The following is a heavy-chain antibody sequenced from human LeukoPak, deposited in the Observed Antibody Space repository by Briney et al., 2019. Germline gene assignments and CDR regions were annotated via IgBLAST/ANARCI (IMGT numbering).Heavy chain of an antibody. CDR2: ITSSSSTI. D-gene: IGHD3-22*01. Sequence: GGSLRLSCAASGFTFSSYSMNWVRQAPGKGLEWGSYITSSSSTIYYADSVKGRFTISRDNAKNSLYLQMNSLRAEDTAVYYCATYYYDSSGYSRAFQHWGQGTLVTVSS. J-gene: IGHJ1*01. CDR3: ATYYYDSSGYSRAFQH. V-gene: IGHV3-48*04. CDR1: GFTFSSYS.